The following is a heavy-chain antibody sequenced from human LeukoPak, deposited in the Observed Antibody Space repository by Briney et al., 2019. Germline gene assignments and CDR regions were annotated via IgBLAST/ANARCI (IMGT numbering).Heavy chain of an antibody. CDR3: ARVYGDGDDVEY. CDR2: INPRGVST. V-gene: IGHV1-46*01. Sequence: GASVKVSCKASGYTFTSYYIHGGRQAPGQGLEWMGRINPRGVSTSYAQKFHGRVTVTRDISTSRVYMDLSILRYEDTAVYYCARVYGDGDDVEYWGQGPLVTVSS. D-gene: IGHD4-17*01. CDR1: GYTFTSYY. J-gene: IGHJ4*02.